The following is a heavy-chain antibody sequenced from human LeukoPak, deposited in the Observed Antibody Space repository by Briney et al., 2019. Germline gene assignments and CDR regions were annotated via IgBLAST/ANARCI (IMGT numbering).Heavy chain of an antibody. D-gene: IGHD2-2*01. V-gene: IGHV3-7*01. CDR1: GFTFSSYW. CDR3: ARIGYSSSSLDY. J-gene: IGHJ4*02. Sequence: GGSLRLSCAASGFTFSSYWMSWVRQAPGKGLEWVANIKQDGSEKYYVDSVKGRFTTSRDNAKNSVYLQLNGLRDEDTAVYYCARIGYSSSSLDYWGQGTLVTVSS. CDR2: IKQDGSEK.